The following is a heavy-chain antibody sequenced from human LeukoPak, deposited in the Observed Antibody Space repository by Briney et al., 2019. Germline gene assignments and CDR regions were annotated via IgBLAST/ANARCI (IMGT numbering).Heavy chain of an antibody. J-gene: IGHJ4*02. CDR3: VRDAIAAAGTGG. CDR1: GYTFTGYY. Sequence: ASVKVSCKASGYTFTGYYIHWARQAPGQGLEWMGWINPNSGGTNYAQKFQGRVTMTRDTSISTACMELSRLRSDDTAVYYCVRDAIAAAGTGGWGQGTLVTVSS. V-gene: IGHV1-2*02. D-gene: IGHD6-13*01. CDR2: INPNSGGT.